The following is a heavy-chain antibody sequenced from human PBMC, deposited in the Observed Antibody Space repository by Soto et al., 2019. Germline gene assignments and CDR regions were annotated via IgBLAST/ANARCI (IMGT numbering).Heavy chain of an antibody. Sequence: QVQLQESGPGLVKPSQTLSLTCTVSGGSISSGGXXXXXXXXXXXXGLEWIGYIYYSGSTYYNPSLKSRVTISVDTSKNQFSLKLSSVTAADTAVYYCARGVGDYGGNPFDYWGQGTLVTVSS. V-gene: IGHV4-31*03. D-gene: IGHD4-17*01. CDR3: ARGVGDYGGNPFDY. CDR1: GGSISSGGXX. CDR2: IYYSGST. J-gene: IGHJ4*02.